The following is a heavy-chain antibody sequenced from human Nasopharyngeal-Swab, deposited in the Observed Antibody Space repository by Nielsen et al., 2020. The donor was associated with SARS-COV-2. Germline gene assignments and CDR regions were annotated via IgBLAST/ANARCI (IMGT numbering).Heavy chain of an antibody. D-gene: IGHD3-3*01. CDR3: ATEQPRRGWEWLLYRTYYYYYGMDV. J-gene: IGHJ6*02. CDR2: FDPEDGET. V-gene: IGHV1-24*01. Sequence: ASVKVSCKVSGYTLTELSMHWVRQAPGKGLEWMGGFDPEDGETIYAQKFQGRVTMTEDTSTDTAYMELSSLRTEDTTVYYCATEQPRRGWEWLLYRTYYYYYGMDVWGQGTTVTVSS. CDR1: GYTLTELS.